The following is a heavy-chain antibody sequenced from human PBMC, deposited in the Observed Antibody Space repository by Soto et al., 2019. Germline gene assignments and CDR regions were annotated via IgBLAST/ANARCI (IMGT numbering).Heavy chain of an antibody. Sequence: GGSLRLSCAASGFTFSSYAMSWVRQAPGKGLEWVSAISGSGGSTYYADSVKGRFTISRDNSKNTLYLQMNSLRAEDTAVYYCAKDGAGDGYNLNAFDIWGQGTMVTVSS. D-gene: IGHD5-12*01. CDR1: GFTFSSYA. CDR2: ISGSGGST. V-gene: IGHV3-23*01. CDR3: AKDGAGDGYNLNAFDI. J-gene: IGHJ3*02.